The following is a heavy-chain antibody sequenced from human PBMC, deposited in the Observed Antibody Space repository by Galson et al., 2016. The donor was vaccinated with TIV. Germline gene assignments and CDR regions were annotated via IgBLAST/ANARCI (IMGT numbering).Heavy chain of an antibody. Sequence: SLRLSCAASGFSVTTNYMTWARQAPGKGLEWISVVYRNGNAYYTDSVKGRFTMSRDDFKNTVDLQMDNLRPGDTALYYCARDIPEYTMGGLDLWGQGTMVTVSS. CDR2: VYRNGNA. J-gene: IGHJ3*01. D-gene: IGHD2-21*01. V-gene: IGHV3-66*03. CDR1: GFSVTTNY. CDR3: ARDIPEYTMGGLDL.